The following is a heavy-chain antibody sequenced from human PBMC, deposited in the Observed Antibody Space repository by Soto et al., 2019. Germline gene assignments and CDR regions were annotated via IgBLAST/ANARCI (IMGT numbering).Heavy chain of an antibody. CDR2: IYYSGST. CDR1: GGSISSYY. Sequence: QVQLQESGPGLVKPSETLSLTCTVSGGSISSYYWSCIRQPPGKGLEWIGYIYYSGSTNYNPSLKSRVTISVDTSKNQSALKLSSVTAADTAVYYCARRYSSAFDIWGQGTMVTVSS. V-gene: IGHV4-59*08. D-gene: IGHD6-13*01. CDR3: ARRYSSAFDI. J-gene: IGHJ3*02.